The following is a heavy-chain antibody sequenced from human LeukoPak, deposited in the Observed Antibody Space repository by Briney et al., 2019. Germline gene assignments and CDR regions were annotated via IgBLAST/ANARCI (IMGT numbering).Heavy chain of an antibody. V-gene: IGHV5-51*01. CDR3: VLAAASNVFDY. CDR2: IYPGDSDT. J-gene: IGHJ4*02. D-gene: IGHD6-13*01. CDR1: GYSFTSYW. Sequence: GESLKISCKGSGYSFTSYWIGWVRQMPGKGLEWMGIIYPGDSDTRYSPSFQGQVTISADKSISTAYLQWSSPKASDTAMYYCVLAAASNVFDYWGQGTLVTVSS.